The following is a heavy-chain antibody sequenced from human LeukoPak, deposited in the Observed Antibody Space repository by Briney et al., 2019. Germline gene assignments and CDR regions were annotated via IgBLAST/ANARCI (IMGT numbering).Heavy chain of an antibody. CDR3: ARDGGEWLALGYFDY. J-gene: IGHJ4*02. CDR2: ISYDGSNK. CDR1: GFTFSSYA. D-gene: IGHD6-19*01. V-gene: IGHV3-30*04. Sequence: PGGSLRLSCAASGFTFSSYAMHWVRQAPGKGLEWVAVISYDGSNKYYADSVKGRFTISRDNSKNTLYLQMNSLRAEDTAVYYCARDGGEWLALGYFDYWGQGTLVTVSS.